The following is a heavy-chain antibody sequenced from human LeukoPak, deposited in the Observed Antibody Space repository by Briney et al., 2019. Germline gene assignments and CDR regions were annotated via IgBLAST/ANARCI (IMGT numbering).Heavy chain of an antibody. CDR3: ARGYSGGE. D-gene: IGHD5-18*01. CDR1: GFIFSIND. Sequence: GGSLRLSCAVSGFIFSINDMHWVRQAPGKGLEGVVSIQYDGTNKYYADSVRGRFTISRDNSKNTLYLQMNSLRVDDTAVYYCARGYSGGEWGQGTLVTVSS. J-gene: IGHJ4*02. V-gene: IGHV3-30*02. CDR2: IQYDGTNK.